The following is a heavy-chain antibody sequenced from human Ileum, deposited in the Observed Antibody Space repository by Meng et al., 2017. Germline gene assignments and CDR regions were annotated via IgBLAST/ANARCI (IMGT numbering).Heavy chain of an antibody. CDR2: ISDDGSTK. Sequence: GGSLRLSCAASGFPFSSYAIHWVRQAPGKGLEWVTVISDDGSTKHYADSVKGRFTISRDNSKNTVYLQLNGLRAEDTALYYCTTLAGAATLDYWGQGTLVTVSS. CDR1: GFPFSSYA. D-gene: IGHD2/OR15-2a*01. V-gene: IGHV3-30*04. CDR3: TTLAGAATLDY. J-gene: IGHJ4*02.